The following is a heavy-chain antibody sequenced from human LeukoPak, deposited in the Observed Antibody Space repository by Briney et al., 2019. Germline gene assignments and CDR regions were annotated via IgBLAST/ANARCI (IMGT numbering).Heavy chain of an antibody. J-gene: IGHJ3*02. CDR2: IKSKTDGGTT. CDR1: GFTFSNAW. D-gene: IGHD4-23*01. CDR3: TTDSGNSDAFDI. V-gene: IGHV3-15*01. Sequence: PGGSLRLSCAASGFTFSNAWMSWVSQAPGKGLEWVGRIKSKTDGGTTDYAAPVKGRFTISRDDSKNTLYLQMNSLKTEDTAVYYCTTDSGNSDAFDIWGQGTMVTVSS.